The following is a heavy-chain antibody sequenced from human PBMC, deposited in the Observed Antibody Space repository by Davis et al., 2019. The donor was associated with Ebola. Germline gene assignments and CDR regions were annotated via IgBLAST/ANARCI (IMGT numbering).Heavy chain of an antibody. J-gene: IGHJ4*02. D-gene: IGHD2-2*01. CDR2: ISAYSGHT. CDR3: GRSSSWSADH. V-gene: IGHV1-18*01. CDR1: GYTFTRAV. Sequence: SVPVSRQASGYTFTRAVLFWVRQAPAQGLDWMGWISAYSGHTNYAQKLQDRVTMTTATSTGTAYMELRSLRSDDPAVYYCGRSSSWSADHWGQGTLVTVSS.